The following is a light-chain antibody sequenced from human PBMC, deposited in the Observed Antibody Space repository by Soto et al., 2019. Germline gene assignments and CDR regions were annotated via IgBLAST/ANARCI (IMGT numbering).Light chain of an antibody. CDR2: DAS. CDR1: QSISTY. Sequence: DIQMTQSPSSLSASVGNRVTITCRASQSISTYLNWYQKKPGKAPNLLIYDASRLQSGVPSRFSGSGGGTDFTLTISSLQSEDFAVYYCQHYNDWPTFGLGTKVDI. V-gene: IGKV1-39*01. CDR3: QHYNDWPT. J-gene: IGKJ1*01.